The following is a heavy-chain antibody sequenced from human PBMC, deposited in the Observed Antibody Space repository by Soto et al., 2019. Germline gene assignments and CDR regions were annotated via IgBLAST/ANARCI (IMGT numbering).Heavy chain of an antibody. CDR1: GYTFTSYY. V-gene: IGHV1-46*01. Sequence: ASVKVSCKASGYTFTSYYMHWVRQAPGQGLEWMGIINPSGGSTSYAQKFQGRVTMTRDTSTSTVYMELSSLRSEDTAVYYCARDAPTYYYDSSGPEDAFDIWGQGTMVTVSS. D-gene: IGHD3-22*01. CDR2: INPSGGST. CDR3: ARDAPTYYYDSSGPEDAFDI. J-gene: IGHJ3*02.